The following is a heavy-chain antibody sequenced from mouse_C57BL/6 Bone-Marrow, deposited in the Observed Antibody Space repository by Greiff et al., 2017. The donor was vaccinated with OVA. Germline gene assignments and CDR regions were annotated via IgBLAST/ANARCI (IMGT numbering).Heavy chain of an antibody. Sequence: EVKLMESGGGLVQPGGSMKLSCVASGFTFSNYWMNWVRQSPAKGLEWVAQIRLKSDNYATHYAESVKGRFTISRDDSKSSVYLQMNNLRAEDTGSYYCTGGTTVVATDYWGQGTTLTVSS. CDR1: GFTFSNYW. D-gene: IGHD1-1*01. J-gene: IGHJ2*01. CDR3: TGGTTVVATDY. CDR2: IRLKSDNYAT. V-gene: IGHV6-3*01.